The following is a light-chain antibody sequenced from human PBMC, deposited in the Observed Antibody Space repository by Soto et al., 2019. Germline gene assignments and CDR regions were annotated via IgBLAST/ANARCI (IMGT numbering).Light chain of an antibody. V-gene: IGKV1D-16*01. CDR2: AAS. Sequence: DIQMTQSPSSLSASVGDRVTITCRASHSIWTWLAWYQQKPEKAPASLIYAASTLQGGVPSRFSGSGSGADFTLTITNLQPEDAATYYCQQYYAYPRTFGQGTRVEI. CDR3: QQYYAYPRT. CDR1: HSIWTW. J-gene: IGKJ1*01.